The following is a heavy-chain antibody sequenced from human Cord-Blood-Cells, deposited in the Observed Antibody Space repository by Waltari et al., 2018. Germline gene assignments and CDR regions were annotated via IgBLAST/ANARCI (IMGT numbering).Heavy chain of an antibody. CDR1: GGSISSSSYS. J-gene: IGHJ4*02. CDR3: ARRVGIRIDC. CDR2: TCYSGST. Sequence: QLQLQESGPGLVKPSETLSLTCTVSGGSISSSSYSWGRLRQPPGKGLECIGRTCYSGSTYYNPSLKSRVPISVETSKNQFSLKMSSVTAADTAVYYCARRVGIRIDCWGQGTLVTVSS. D-gene: IGHD1-26*01. V-gene: IGHV4-39*01.